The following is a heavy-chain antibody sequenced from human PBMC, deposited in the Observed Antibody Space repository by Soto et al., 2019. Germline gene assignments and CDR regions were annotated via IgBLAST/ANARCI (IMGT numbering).Heavy chain of an antibody. Sequence: GESLKISCKGSGHSFTSYWISWVRQMPGKGLEWMGRIDPSDSYTNYSPSFQGHVTISADKSISTAYLQWSSLKASDTAMYYCASMVGGYCTNGVCSNYYGMDVWGQGTTVTVSS. CDR1: GHSFTSYW. CDR3: ASMVGGYCTNGVCSNYYGMDV. D-gene: IGHD2-8*01. CDR2: IDPSDSYT. V-gene: IGHV5-10-1*01. J-gene: IGHJ6*02.